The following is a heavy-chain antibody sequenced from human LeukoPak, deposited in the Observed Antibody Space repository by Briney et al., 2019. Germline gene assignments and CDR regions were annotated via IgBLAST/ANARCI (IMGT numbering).Heavy chain of an antibody. D-gene: IGHD6-13*01. CDR1: GYTFTSYD. CDR2: IIPIFGTA. Sequence: SVKVSCKASGYTFTSYDINWVRQAPGQGLEWMGGIIPIFGTANYAQKFQGRVTITADESTSTAYMELSSLRSEDTAVYYCARELHIAAAGIPNINWFDPWGQGTLVTVSS. CDR3: ARELHIAAAGIPNINWFDP. J-gene: IGHJ5*02. V-gene: IGHV1-69*13.